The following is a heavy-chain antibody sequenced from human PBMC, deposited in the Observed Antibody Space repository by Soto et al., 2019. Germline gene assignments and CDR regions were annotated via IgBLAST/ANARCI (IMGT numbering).Heavy chain of an antibody. CDR3: ASYSSSPSYYYGVDV. CDR2: IYPGDSDT. CDR1: GYSFTSYW. D-gene: IGHD6-6*01. V-gene: IGHV5-51*01. Sequence: GESLKISCKGSGYSFTSYWIGWVRQMPGKGLEWMGIIYPGDSDTRYSPSFQGQVTISADKSISTAYLQWSSLKASDTAMYYCASYSSSPSYYYGVDVWGQGTTVTVSS. J-gene: IGHJ6*02.